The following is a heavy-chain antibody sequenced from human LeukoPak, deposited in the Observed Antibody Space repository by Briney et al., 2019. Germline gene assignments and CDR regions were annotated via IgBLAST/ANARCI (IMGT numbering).Heavy chain of an antibody. CDR1: GYTFTSYA. CDR3: AREVGGSYSDWFDP. Sequence: ASVKVSCKASGYTFTSYAMNWVRQAPGQGLEWMGWINTNTGNPTYAQGITGRFVFSLDTSVSTAYLQISSLKAEDTAVYYCAREVGGSYSDWFDPWGQGTLVTVSS. J-gene: IGHJ5*02. D-gene: IGHD1-26*01. V-gene: IGHV7-4-1*02. CDR2: INTNTGNP.